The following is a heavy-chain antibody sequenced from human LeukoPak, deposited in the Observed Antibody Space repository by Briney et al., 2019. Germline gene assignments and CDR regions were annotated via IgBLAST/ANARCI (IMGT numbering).Heavy chain of an antibody. V-gene: IGHV3-23*01. CDR3: GKGLVTAIDY. D-gene: IGHD2-21*02. CDR1: GFSFSDYW. Sequence: GGSLRLSCAASGFSFSDYWMHWVRQAPGKGLEWVSSISESGDDTYYADSVKGRFTISRDKSKSTVDLQVNGLRAEGTAVYYCGKGLVTAIDYWGQGTLVSVSS. J-gene: IGHJ4*02. CDR2: ISESGDDT.